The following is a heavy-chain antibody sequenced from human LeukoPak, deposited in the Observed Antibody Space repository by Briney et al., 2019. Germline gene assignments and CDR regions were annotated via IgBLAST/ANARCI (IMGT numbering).Heavy chain of an antibody. D-gene: IGHD3-22*01. Sequence: GGSLRLSCAASGFTFSSFWMSWVRQAPGKGLEWVANIKQDGSEEYYVDSVKGRFTISRDNGKNSLYLQMKSLRAEDTAVYYCARWEGNGYYFDYRGQGTLVTVSS. V-gene: IGHV3-7*01. J-gene: IGHJ4*02. CDR2: IKQDGSEE. CDR3: ARWEGNGYYFDY. CDR1: GFTFSSFW.